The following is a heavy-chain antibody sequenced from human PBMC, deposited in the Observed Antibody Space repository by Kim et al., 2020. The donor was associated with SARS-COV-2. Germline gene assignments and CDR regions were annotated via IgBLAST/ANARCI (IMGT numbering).Heavy chain of an antibody. Sequence: GGSLRLPCAASGFTFNTYCMHWVRQAPGKGLEWVAVISYDGSHKYYVDSVKGRFTISRDNSKNTLYLQMNSLRIEDTAVYYCARSFSGSYFGYDYWGQGSLVTVSS. CDR3: ARSFSGSYFGYDY. V-gene: IGHV3-30*03. D-gene: IGHD1-26*01. CDR2: ISYDGSHK. CDR1: GFTFNTYC. J-gene: IGHJ4*02.